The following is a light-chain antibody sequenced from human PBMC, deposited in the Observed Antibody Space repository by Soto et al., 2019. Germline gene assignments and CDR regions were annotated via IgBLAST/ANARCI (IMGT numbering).Light chain of an antibody. CDR2: GAS. J-gene: IGKJ1*01. Sequence: EIVMTQSPATLSVSPGERATLSCRASQSVRSNLAWYQQKPGQAPRLLIYGASTRATGIPARFSGSGSGTDFTLTISSLEPEDFAVYYCQQRSNWPPTWTFGQGTKVDI. V-gene: IGKV3-15*01. CDR3: QQRSNWPPTWT. CDR1: QSVRSN.